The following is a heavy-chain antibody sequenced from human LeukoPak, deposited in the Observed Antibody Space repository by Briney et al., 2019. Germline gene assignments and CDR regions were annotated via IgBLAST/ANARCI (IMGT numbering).Heavy chain of an antibody. CDR2: IYYSGST. V-gene: IGHV4-61*08. CDR1: GGSISSGGYY. D-gene: IGHD6-6*01. J-gene: IGHJ6*03. CDR3: ARDLEYSSSSGYYYYMDV. Sequence: SETLSLTCTVSGGSISSGGYYWSWIRQPPGKGLEWIGYIYYSGSTNYNPSLKSRVTISVDTSKNQFSLKLSSVTAADTAVYYCARDLEYSSSSGYYYYMDVWGKGTTVTVSS.